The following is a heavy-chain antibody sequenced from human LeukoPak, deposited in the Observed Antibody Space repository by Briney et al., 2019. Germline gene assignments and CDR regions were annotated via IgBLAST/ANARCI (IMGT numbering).Heavy chain of an antibody. CDR2: ISFSGST. CDR3: ATEVWSGHH. J-gene: IGHJ5*02. D-gene: IGHD2-21*01. CDR1: GVSINTYY. V-gene: IGHV4-59*01. Sequence: PSETLSLTCTVYGVSINTYYWAWLRQPQGKGLEWIGHISFSGSTSYNPSLKSRLTMSVDPSKNQFSLKLTSVTAADTAVYYCATEVWSGHHWGEGTLVTVSS.